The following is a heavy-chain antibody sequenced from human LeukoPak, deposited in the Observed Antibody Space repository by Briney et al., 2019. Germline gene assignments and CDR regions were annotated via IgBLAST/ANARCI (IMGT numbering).Heavy chain of an antibody. D-gene: IGHD6-13*01. Sequence: GGSLRLSCGPCGLHLNSYAMLGLRQATGRALEWVLAICGWGGSTYYADSVKGRFTISRDNSKNTLYLQMNRLRAEDTAVYYCAKDSYSSSWYGGISLDYWGQGTLVTVSS. CDR3: AKDSYSSSWYGGISLDY. V-gene: IGHV3-23*01. CDR2: ICGWGGST. CDR1: GLHLNSYA. J-gene: IGHJ4*02.